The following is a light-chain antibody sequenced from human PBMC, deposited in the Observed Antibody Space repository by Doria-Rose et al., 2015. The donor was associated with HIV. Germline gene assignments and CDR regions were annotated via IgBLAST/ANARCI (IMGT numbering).Light chain of an antibody. CDR2: DGS. V-gene: IGKV3-20*01. Sequence: TQSPGTLSLSPEESATLSCKASQSFSSTYLAWYQQKPGQAPSLLIYDGSTWATGIPDRFSASGSGTDFTLTINRLEPEDFALYYCHQYGTSWTFGQGTKVEI. CDR1: QSFSSTY. CDR3: HQYGTSWT. J-gene: IGKJ1*01.